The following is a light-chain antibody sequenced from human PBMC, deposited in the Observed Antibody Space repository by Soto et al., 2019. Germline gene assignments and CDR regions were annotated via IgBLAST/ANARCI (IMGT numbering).Light chain of an antibody. Sequence: IQMTQSPSSLSASVGDRVTLTCRASQGIRNDLGWFQQKPGKAPNLLIYAASSLQSGVPSRFSGSGSGTDFSLTISSLQPEDFATYYCLQDHNYPWTFGQGTKVDIK. CDR2: AAS. CDR3: LQDHNYPWT. J-gene: IGKJ1*01. V-gene: IGKV1-6*01. CDR1: QGIRND.